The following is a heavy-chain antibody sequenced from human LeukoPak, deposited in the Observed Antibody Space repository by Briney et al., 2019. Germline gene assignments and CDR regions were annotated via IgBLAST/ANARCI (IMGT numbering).Heavy chain of an antibody. D-gene: IGHD6-13*01. V-gene: IGHV3-48*02. CDR1: GFTFSSYS. CDR3: ARDEGIAAADAFDY. Sequence: GGSLRLSCAASGFTFSSYSMNWVRQAPGKGLEWVSYISSSSSSTIYYADSVKGRFTISRDNAKNSLYLQMNSLRDEDTAVYYCARDEGIAAADAFDYWGQGTLVTVSS. CDR2: ISSSSSSTI. J-gene: IGHJ4*02.